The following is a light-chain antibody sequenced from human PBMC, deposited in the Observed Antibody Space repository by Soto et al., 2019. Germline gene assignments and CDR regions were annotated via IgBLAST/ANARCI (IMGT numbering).Light chain of an antibody. CDR1: QSISRY. J-gene: IGKJ5*01. V-gene: IGKV1-9*01. CDR3: QQLNT. Sequence: DIQITQSPSSRSASLVDRVTVTCRAGQSISRYLTWYQQRPGKAPKLLIYSASTLQSGVPSRFSGSGSGTDFTLTISSLQPEDFATYYCQQLNTFGQGTRLEIK. CDR2: SAS.